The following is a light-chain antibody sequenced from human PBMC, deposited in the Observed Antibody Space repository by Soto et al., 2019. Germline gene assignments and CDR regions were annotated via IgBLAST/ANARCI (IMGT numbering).Light chain of an antibody. CDR1: SSDVGSYNR. V-gene: IGLV2-23*02. CDR3: CSYAGRSYDLV. Sequence: QSVLTQPASVSGSPGQSITISCTGTSSDVGSYNRVSWYQQYPGKAPKLMIYDVSLRPSGVSNRFSGSKSGNTASLTISGLQAEDEADYYCCSYAGRSYDLVFGGGTKLTVL. J-gene: IGLJ3*02. CDR2: DVS.